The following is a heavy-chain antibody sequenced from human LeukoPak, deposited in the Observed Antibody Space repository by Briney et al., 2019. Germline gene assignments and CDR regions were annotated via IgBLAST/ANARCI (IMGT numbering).Heavy chain of an antibody. V-gene: IGHV3-11*04. J-gene: IGHJ3*02. Sequence: GGSLRLSCAASGFTLSDYYMSWIRQAPGKGLEWVSYSSSSGSTIYYADSVKGRFAISRDNAKNSLYLQMNSLRAEDTAVYYCARDPYYDFWSDYGTEAFNIWGQGTMVTVSS. CDR1: GFTLSDYY. CDR2: SSSSGSTI. D-gene: IGHD3-3*01. CDR3: ARDPYYDFWSDYGTEAFNI.